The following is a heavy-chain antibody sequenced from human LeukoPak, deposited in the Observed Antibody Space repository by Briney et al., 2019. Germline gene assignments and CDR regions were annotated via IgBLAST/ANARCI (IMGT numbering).Heavy chain of an antibody. J-gene: IGHJ3*02. CDR2: ISGSGGST. D-gene: IGHD3-10*01. Sequence: QPGGSLRLSCAASGFTFSSYAMSWVRQAPGKGLEWVSAISGSGGSTYYADSVKGRFTISRHNSKNTLYLQMNSLRAEDTAVYYCASNGPLLWFGDQAFDIWGQGTMVTVSS. CDR1: GFTFSSYA. CDR3: ASNGPLLWFGDQAFDI. V-gene: IGHV3-23*01.